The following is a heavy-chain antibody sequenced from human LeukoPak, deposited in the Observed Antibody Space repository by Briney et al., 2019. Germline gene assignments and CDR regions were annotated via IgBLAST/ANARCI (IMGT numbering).Heavy chain of an antibody. V-gene: IGHV4-34*01. D-gene: IGHD4-17*01. CDR3: ARHFYGDYVFDY. CDR2: VTHRGVT. Sequence: PSETLSLTCAVYGGSFSGYYWTWIRQSPGKGLEWIGEVTHRGVTHYSPSLRSRVTISLDTSRKQFSLSVSSVTAADTAVYYCARHFYGDYVFDYWGKGTLVTVSS. CDR1: GGSFSGYY. J-gene: IGHJ4*02.